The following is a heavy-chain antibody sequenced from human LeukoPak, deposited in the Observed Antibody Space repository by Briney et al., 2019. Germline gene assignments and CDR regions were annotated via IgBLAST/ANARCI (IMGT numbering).Heavy chain of an antibody. J-gene: IGHJ6*03. D-gene: IGHD6-19*01. CDR1: GGSISSSSYY. Sequence: SETLSLTCIVSGGSISSSSYYWGWIRQPPGKGLEWIGSIYYSGSTYYNPSLKSRVTISVDTSKNQFSLKLSSVTAADTAVYYCARGNPYSSGWYSFDYYYYMDVWGKGTTVTVSS. V-gene: IGHV4-39*07. CDR2: IYYSGST. CDR3: ARGNPYSSGWYSFDYYYYMDV.